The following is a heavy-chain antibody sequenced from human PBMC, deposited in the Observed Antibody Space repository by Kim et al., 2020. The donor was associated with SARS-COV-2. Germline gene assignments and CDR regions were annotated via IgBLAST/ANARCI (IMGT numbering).Heavy chain of an antibody. J-gene: IGHJ4*02. Sequence: GGSLRLFCAASGFTFSSYWMHWVRQAPGKGLVWVSRINSDGSSTSYADSVKGRFTISRDNAKNTLYLQMNSLRAEDTAVYYCAREPLFDLNFDYWGQGTLVTVSS. V-gene: IGHV3-74*01. CDR3: AREPLFDLNFDY. CDR2: INSDGSST. CDR1: GFTFSSYW. D-gene: IGHD3-9*01.